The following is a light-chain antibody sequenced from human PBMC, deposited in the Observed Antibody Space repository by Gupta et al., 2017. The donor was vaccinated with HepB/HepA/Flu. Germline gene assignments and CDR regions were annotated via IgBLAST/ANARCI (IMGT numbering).Light chain of an antibody. CDR1: QSVSSSY. CDR3: QQYGSSPWT. CDR2: GAS. J-gene: IGKJ1*01. V-gene: IGKV3-20*01. Sequence: EIVLTQSPGTLSLSPGERATLSCRASQSVSSSYLAWYQQKPGQAPRLLIYGASSRATGIPDRFSGSGSGTDFTLTISRLDPEDFAVYYCQQYGSSPWTFGPGTKVEIQ.